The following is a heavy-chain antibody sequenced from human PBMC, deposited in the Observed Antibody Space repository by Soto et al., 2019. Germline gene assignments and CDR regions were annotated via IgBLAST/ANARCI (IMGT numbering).Heavy chain of an antibody. CDR2: ISGSGGST. Sequence: GGSMRLSCAASGLSFSSYAMSWARQAPGKGLEWVSAISGSGGSTYYADSVKGRFTISRDNSKNTLYLQMNSLRAEDTAVYYCAKDSGYSDGMDVWGQGTTVTVSS. V-gene: IGHV3-23*01. D-gene: IGHD3-22*01. CDR3: AKDSGYSDGMDV. J-gene: IGHJ6*02. CDR1: GLSFSSYA.